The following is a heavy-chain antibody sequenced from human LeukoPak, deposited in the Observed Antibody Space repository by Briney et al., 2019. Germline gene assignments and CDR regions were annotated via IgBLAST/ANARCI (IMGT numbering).Heavy chain of an antibody. V-gene: IGHV3-23*01. Sequence: GGSLRLSCAASGFTLSSCAMSWVRQAPGKGLEWVSAISGSGGTTYYADSLKGRFTISRDNSKNTLYLQISSLRADDTAVYYCAKGDWDLSHFDYWGQGALVTVSS. CDR3: AKGDWDLSHFDY. J-gene: IGHJ4*02. CDR2: ISGSGGTT. D-gene: IGHD1-26*01. CDR1: GFTLSSCA.